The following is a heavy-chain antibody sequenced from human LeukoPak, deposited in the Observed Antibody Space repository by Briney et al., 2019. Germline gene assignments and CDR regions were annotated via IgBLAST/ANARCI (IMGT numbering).Heavy chain of an antibody. J-gene: IGHJ3*02. CDR2: IWYDGSNK. CDR1: GFTFSSYG. D-gene: IGHD2-15*01. Sequence: GRSLRLSCAASGFTFSSYGMHWVRQAPGKGLEWVAVIWYDGSNKYYADSVKGRFTISRDNSKNTLYLQMNSLRAEDTAVYYCARDCGGGSCDTFDIWGQGTMVTVSS. V-gene: IGHV3-33*01. CDR3: ARDCGGGSCDTFDI.